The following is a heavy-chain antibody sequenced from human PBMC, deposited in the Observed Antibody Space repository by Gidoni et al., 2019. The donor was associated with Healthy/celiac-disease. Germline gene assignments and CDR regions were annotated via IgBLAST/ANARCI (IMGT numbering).Heavy chain of an antibody. Sequence: QVQLQESGPGLVKPSETLSLTCTASGGSISSYYWSWIRQPPGKGLEWIGYIYYSGSTNYNPSLKSRVTISVDTSKNQFSLKLSSVTAADTAVYYCARGGRITMVRGDTNWFDPWGQGTLVTVSS. J-gene: IGHJ5*02. CDR1: GGSISSYY. D-gene: IGHD3-10*01. V-gene: IGHV4-59*01. CDR3: ARGGRITMVRGDTNWFDP. CDR2: IYYSGST.